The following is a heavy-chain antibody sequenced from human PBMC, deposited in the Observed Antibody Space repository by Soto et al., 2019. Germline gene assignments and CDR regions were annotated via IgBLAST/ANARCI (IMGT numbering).Heavy chain of an antibody. CDR1: GDSIRSSKYY. CDR3: ARRGSSSWYGY. D-gene: IGHD6-13*01. Sequence: SETLSLTCNVSGDSIRSSKYYWGWIRQPPGKGLEWIGTIYYSGSIYYNPSLKSRVTISIDTSKNQFSLKLSSVTAADTAVYYCARRGSSSWYGYWGQGTLVTVSS. J-gene: IGHJ4*02. CDR2: IYYSGSI. V-gene: IGHV4-39*01.